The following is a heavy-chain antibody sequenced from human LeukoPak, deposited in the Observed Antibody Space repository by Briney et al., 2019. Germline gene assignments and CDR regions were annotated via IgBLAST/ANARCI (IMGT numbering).Heavy chain of an antibody. CDR3: ARRIAVAGTYYFDN. V-gene: IGHV4-59*08. Sequence: SETLSLTCTVSGGSISKYYWSWIRQPPGKGLEWIGHIYYSGSINYNPSLTSRVTMSLDTSKKQFSLRLSSVTAADTAVYYCARRIAVAGTYYFDNWGQGTLVTVSS. CDR2: IYYSGSI. D-gene: IGHD6-19*01. J-gene: IGHJ4*02. CDR1: GGSISKYY.